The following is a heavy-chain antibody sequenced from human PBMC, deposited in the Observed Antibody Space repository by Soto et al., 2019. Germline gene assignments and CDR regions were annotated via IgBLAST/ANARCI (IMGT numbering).Heavy chain of an antibody. CDR2: ISSNSAYI. V-gene: IGHV3-21*01. D-gene: IGHD2-8*02. CDR1: GFTFRSFT. CDR3: ARESVSCTGGRCPGLGFAP. J-gene: IGHJ5*02. Sequence: GGSLRLSCAASGFTFRSFTMNWVRQAPGKGLEWVSTISSNSAYIYYTAALSGRFTISRDNAKNSLHLQMNSLRAEDTAVYYCARESVSCTGGRCPGLGFAPWGQGTLVTVSS.